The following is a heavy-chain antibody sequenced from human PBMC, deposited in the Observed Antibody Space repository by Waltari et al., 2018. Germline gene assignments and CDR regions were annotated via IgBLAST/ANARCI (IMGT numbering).Heavy chain of an antibody. CDR3: ARDFGEGTEGDGMDV. CDR1: GGSISSYY. Sequence: QVQLQESGPGLVKPSETLSLTCTVSGGSISSYYWSWIRQPPGKGLEWIGYIYYSGSTNYNPSLKSRVTISVDTSKNQFSLKLSSVTAADTAVYYCARDFGEGTEGDGMDVWGQGTTVTVSS. D-gene: IGHD3-10*01. V-gene: IGHV4-59*01. CDR2: IYYSGST. J-gene: IGHJ6*02.